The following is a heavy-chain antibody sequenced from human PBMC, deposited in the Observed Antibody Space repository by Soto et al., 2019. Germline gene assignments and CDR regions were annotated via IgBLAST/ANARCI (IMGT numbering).Heavy chain of an antibody. CDR1: GGSIRSYY. CDR2: SYTSGST. D-gene: IGHD1-26*01. V-gene: IGHV4-4*07. CDR3: AREGASGFGMDV. J-gene: IGHJ6*02. Sequence: QVQLQESGPGLVKPSETLSLTCNVSGGSIRSYYWSWVRQPAGKPLEWLGRSYTSGSTNYNPSLKRRVSMSVDTSKNQFSLEVTSVTAADTAVYYCAREGASGFGMDVWGLGTPVTVSS.